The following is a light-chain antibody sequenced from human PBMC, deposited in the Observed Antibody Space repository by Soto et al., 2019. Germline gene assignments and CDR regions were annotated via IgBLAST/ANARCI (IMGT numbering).Light chain of an antibody. Sequence: QSALTQPASVSGSPGQSITISCTGTSSDVGYYNLVSWYQRHPGKAPKLIIYEVSKRPSGFSDRFSGSKSGNTASLTSSGLQAEDEADYYCLSYAGASTHYVFGTGTKLTVL. V-gene: IGLV2-23*02. CDR2: EVS. J-gene: IGLJ1*01. CDR3: LSYAGASTHYV. CDR1: SSDVGYYNL.